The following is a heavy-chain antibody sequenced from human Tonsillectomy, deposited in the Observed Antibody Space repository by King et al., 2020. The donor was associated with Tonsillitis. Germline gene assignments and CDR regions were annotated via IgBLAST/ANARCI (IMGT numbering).Heavy chain of an antibody. D-gene: IGHD1-1*01. J-gene: IGHJ3*02. V-gene: IGHV4-59*01. CDR3: AREISLADAFDI. Sequence: QLQESGPGLVKPSETLSLTCTVSGGSISSYYWSWIRQPPGKGLEWIGYIYYSGGTNYNPSLKSRVTMSVDTSKGQFSLKLSSVTAADTAVYYCAREISLADAFDIWGQGTMVTVSS. CDR1: GGSISSYY. CDR2: IYYSGGT.